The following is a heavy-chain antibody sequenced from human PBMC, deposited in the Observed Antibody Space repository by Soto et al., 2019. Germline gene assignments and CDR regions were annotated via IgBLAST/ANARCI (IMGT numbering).Heavy chain of an antibody. CDR3: AKDRWSGSHTFDY. CDR1: GFTFSSYG. V-gene: IGHV3-30*18. D-gene: IGHD3-10*01. CDR2: ISYDGSNK. J-gene: IGHJ4*02. Sequence: QVQLVESGGGVVQPGRSLRLSCAASGFTFSSYGMHWVRQAPGKGLEWVAVISYDGSNKYYADSVKGRFTISRDNSKNTLYPQMNSLRAEDTAVYYCAKDRWSGSHTFDYWGQGTLVTVSS.